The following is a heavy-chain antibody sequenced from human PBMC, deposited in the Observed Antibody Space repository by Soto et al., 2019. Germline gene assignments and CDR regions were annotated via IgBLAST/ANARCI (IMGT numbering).Heavy chain of an antibody. D-gene: IGHD2-15*01. Sequence: QVQLVESGGGVVQPGRSLRLSCAASGFTFSSYAMHWVRQAPGKGLEWVAVISYDGSNKYYADSVKGRFTISRDNSKNTLYLQMNSLRAEDTAVDYCARGVKFIVVAAGNLFDPWGQGTLVTVSS. J-gene: IGHJ5*02. CDR2: ISYDGSNK. CDR1: GFTFSSYA. CDR3: ARGVKFIVVAAGNLFDP. V-gene: IGHV3-30-3*01.